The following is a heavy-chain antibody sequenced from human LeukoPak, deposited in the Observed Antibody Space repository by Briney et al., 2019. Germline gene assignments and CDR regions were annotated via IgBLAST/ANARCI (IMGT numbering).Heavy chain of an antibody. CDR3: ARDRSSGWYGEGPDAFDI. CDR2: ISAYNGNT. J-gene: IGHJ3*02. CDR1: GYTFTSYG. D-gene: IGHD6-19*01. Sequence: VASVKVSCKASGYTFTSYGISWVRQAPEQGLEWMGWISAYNGNTNYAQKLQGRVTMTTDTSTSTAYMELRSLRSDDTAVYYCARDRSSGWYGEGPDAFDIWGQGTMVTVSS. V-gene: IGHV1-18*01.